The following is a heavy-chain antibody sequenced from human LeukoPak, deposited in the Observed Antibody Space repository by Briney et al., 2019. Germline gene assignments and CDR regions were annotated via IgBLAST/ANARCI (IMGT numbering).Heavy chain of an antibody. CDR2: ISSTTTYI. J-gene: IGHJ4*02. CDR1: GFTFSSYT. V-gene: IGHV3-21*01. Sequence: PGGSLRLSCAASGFTFSSYTMNWVRQPPGKGLEWVASISSTTTYIYYADSVKDRFTISRDNAKNSLYLQMNNLSAEDTAVYFCARDLSGSYHTPFGYWGQGTLVTVSS. D-gene: IGHD1-26*01. CDR3: ARDLSGSYHTPFGY.